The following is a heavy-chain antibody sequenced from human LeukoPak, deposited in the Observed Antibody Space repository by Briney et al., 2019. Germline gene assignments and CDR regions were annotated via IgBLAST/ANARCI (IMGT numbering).Heavy chain of an antibody. Sequence: ASVKVSCEASGYTFTSYGISWVRQAPGQGLEWMGWISAYNGNTNYAQKLQGRVTMTTDTSTSTAYMELRSLRSDDTAVYYCARNRYCSSTSCYRWSYYYYMDVWGKGTTVTVSS. V-gene: IGHV1-18*01. CDR2: ISAYNGNT. CDR3: ARNRYCSSTSCYRWSYYYYMDV. J-gene: IGHJ6*03. D-gene: IGHD2-2*02. CDR1: GYTFTSYG.